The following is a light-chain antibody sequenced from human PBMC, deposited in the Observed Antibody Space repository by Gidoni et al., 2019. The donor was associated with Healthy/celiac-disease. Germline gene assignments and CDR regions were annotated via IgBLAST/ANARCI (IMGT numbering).Light chain of an antibody. Sequence: EIVLTQSPGTLSLSPGERATLSCRASQSVSSSYLAWYQQKPGQALRLLIYGASRRATGIPDRFSGSGSATDFTLTISRLEPEDFAVYYCKQYGSSLSWTFGQGTKVEIK. J-gene: IGKJ1*01. CDR2: GAS. CDR1: QSVSSSY. V-gene: IGKV3-20*01. CDR3: KQYGSSLSWT.